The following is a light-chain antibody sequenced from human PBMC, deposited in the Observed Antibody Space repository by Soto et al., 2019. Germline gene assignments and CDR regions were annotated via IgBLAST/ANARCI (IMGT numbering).Light chain of an antibody. V-gene: IGLV2-14*01. Sequence: QSVLTQPASVSGSPGRSITISCTGTSSDVGGYNYVSWYQQHPGKAPKLMIYDVSNRPSGVSNRFSGSKSNNTASLTISGLQAEDEADYYCSSYTSSSILYVFGTGTKVTVL. CDR3: SSYTSSSILYV. J-gene: IGLJ1*01. CDR1: SSDVGGYNY. CDR2: DVS.